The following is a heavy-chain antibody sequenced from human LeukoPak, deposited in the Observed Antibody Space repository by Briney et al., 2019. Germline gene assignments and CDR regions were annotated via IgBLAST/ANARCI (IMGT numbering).Heavy chain of an antibody. CDR3: ARSWDSSGYYFVY. CDR2: IIPILGIA. J-gene: IGHJ4*02. CDR1: GGTFSSYA. Sequence: ASVRVSCKASGGTFSSYAISWVRQAPGQGLEWMGRIIPILGIANYAQKFQGRVTITADKSTSTAYMELSSLRSEDTAVYYCARSWDSSGYYFVYWGQGTLVTVSS. D-gene: IGHD3-22*01. V-gene: IGHV1-69*04.